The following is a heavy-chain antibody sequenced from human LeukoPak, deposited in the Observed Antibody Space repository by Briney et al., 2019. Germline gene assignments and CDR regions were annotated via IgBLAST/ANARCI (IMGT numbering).Heavy chain of an antibody. V-gene: IGHV1-8*03. CDR1: GYTFTSYD. CDR3: ARGLKINCSSTSCYLIY. Sequence: GASVKVSCKPPGYTFTSYDINWVRQAPGQGLEWMGWMNPNSGNTDYAQKFQGRVTITRKTSISTAYMELSSLRSEDTAVYYCARGLKINCSSTSCYLIYWGQGTLVTVA. J-gene: IGHJ4*02. D-gene: IGHD2-2*01. CDR2: MNPNSGNT.